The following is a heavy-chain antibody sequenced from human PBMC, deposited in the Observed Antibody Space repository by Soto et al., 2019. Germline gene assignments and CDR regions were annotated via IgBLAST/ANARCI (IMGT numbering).Heavy chain of an antibody. V-gene: IGHV3-74*01. CDR1: GFTFNDYW. CDR3: ARGYSRGPDS. D-gene: IGHD6-19*01. Sequence: EVQLVESGGGLVQPGGSLRLSCVASGFTFNDYWMHWVRQAPGKGLVWVARINGDGSTTTYADSVQGRFTISRANARNTLYLHLSSLRPEDTALYYCARGYSRGPDSWGQGTLVTVSS. CDR2: INGDGSTT. J-gene: IGHJ4*02.